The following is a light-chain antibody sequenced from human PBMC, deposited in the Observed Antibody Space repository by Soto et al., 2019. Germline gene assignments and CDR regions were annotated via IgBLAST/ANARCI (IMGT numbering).Light chain of an antibody. V-gene: IGLV2-23*01. CDR3: CSYAGSSTVV. CDR1: SSDVGSYNL. Sequence: QSVLTQPASVSGSPGQSITISCTGTSSDVGSYNLVSWCQQHPGKAPKLMIYEGSKRPSGVSNRFSGSKSGNTASLTISGLQAEDEADYYCCSYAGSSTVVFGGGTQLTVL. J-gene: IGLJ2*01. CDR2: EGS.